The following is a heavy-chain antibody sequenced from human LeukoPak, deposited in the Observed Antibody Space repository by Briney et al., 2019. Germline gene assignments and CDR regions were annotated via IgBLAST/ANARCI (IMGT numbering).Heavy chain of an antibody. Sequence: PGGSLRLSCAASGFTVSSNYMSWVRQAPRKGLEWVSVIYSGGSTYYADSVKGRFTISRDNSKNTLYLQMNSLRAEDTAVYYCARGNYYDSSGYSYYFDYWGQGTLVTVSS. V-gene: IGHV3-53*01. CDR2: IYSGGST. J-gene: IGHJ4*02. CDR1: GFTVSSNY. CDR3: ARGNYYDSSGYSYYFDY. D-gene: IGHD3-22*01.